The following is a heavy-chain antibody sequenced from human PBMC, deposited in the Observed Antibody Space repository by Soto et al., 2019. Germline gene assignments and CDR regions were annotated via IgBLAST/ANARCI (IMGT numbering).Heavy chain of an antibody. CDR3: ARANLPLRGVITYITNYFDY. V-gene: IGHV4-30-4*01. CDR2: IYYSGST. J-gene: IGHJ4*02. CDR1: GGSISSGDYY. Sequence: PSETLSLTCTVSGGSISSGDYYWSWIRQPPGKGLEWIGYIYYSGSTYYNPSLKSRVTISVDTSRNQFSLKLSSVTAADTAVYYCARANLPLRGVITYITNYFDYWGQGTLVTVSS. D-gene: IGHD3-10*01.